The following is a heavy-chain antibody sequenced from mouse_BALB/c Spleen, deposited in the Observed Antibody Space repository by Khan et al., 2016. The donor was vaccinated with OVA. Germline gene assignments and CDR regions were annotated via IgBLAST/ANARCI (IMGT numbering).Heavy chain of an antibody. CDR2: IWGGGST. V-gene: IGHV2-6-4*01. CDR1: GFSLSRYS. Sequence: QVQLQQPGPGLVAPSQSLSITCTVSGFSLSRYSVHWVRQPPGKGLEWLGIIWGGGSTDYNSALKSRLSISKDNSKSQVFLKVNSLQTDDTAIYXCARNRDGGSYGYFDVWGAGTTVTVSS. CDR3: ARNRDGGSYGYFDV. J-gene: IGHJ1*01. D-gene: IGHD3-3*01.